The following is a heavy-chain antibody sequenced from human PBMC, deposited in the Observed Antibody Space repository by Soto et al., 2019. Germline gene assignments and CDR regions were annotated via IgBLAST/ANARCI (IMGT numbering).Heavy chain of an antibody. CDR2: INHSGST. CDR3: AITRVATKSGYFDY. V-gene: IGHV4-34*01. Sequence: LETQSHTCAVYGGSFSGYYWSWIRQPPGKGLEWIGEINHSGSTNYNPSLKSRVTISVDTSKNQFSLKLSSVTAADTAVYYCAITRVATKSGYFDYWGQGTLVTVSS. J-gene: IGHJ4*02. D-gene: IGHD5-12*01. CDR1: GGSFSGYY.